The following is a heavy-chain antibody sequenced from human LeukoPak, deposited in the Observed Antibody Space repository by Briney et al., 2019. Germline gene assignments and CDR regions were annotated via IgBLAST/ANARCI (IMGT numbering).Heavy chain of an antibody. Sequence: GGSLRLSCAASGFTVSSNYMSWVRQAPGKGLEWVSVIYSGGSTYYADSVKGRFTISRDNSKNTLYLQMNSLRAEDTAVYYCARGAPITMIVVVPEYFQHWGQGTLVTVSS. CDR3: ARGAPITMIVVVPEYFQH. D-gene: IGHD3-22*01. J-gene: IGHJ1*01. CDR2: IYSGGST. V-gene: IGHV3-66*01. CDR1: GFTVSSNY.